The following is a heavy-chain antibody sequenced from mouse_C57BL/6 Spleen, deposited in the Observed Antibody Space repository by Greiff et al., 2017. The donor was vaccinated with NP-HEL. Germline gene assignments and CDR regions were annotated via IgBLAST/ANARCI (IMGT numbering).Heavy chain of an antibody. CDR1: GYTFTSYW. V-gene: IGHV1-50*01. CDR3: ARRGGLAYFDY. J-gene: IGHJ2*01. Sequence: VQLQQPGAELVKPGASVKLSCKASGYTFTSYWMQWVKQRPGQGLEWIGEIDPSDSYTNYNQKFKGKATLTVDTSSSTAYMQLSSLTSEDSAVYYCARRGGLAYFDYWGQGTTRTVSS. CDR2: IDPSDSYT.